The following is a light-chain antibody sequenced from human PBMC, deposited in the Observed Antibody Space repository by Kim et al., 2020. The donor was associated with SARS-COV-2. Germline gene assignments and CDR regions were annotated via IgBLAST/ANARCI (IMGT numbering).Light chain of an antibody. CDR3: QQSYSTPYT. CDR2: AAS. CDR1: QSINSY. V-gene: IGKV1-39*01. Sequence: SASVGDSVTITCRTSQSINSYLNWYQQKPGEAPRLLLYAASSLRNGVPSRFSGSGSGTDFTLTISSLQPEDFATYYCQQSYSTPYTFGQGTKLEI. J-gene: IGKJ2*01.